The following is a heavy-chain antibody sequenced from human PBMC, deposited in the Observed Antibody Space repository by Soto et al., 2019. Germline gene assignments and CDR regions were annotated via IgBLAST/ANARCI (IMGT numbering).Heavy chain of an antibody. V-gene: IGHV3-15*01. D-gene: IGHD4-4*01. CDR1: GFTFSNAW. CDR2: IKSKTDGGTT. CDR3: TTYSDIMFYSNYAPFDY. J-gene: IGHJ4*02. Sequence: PGGSLRLSCAASGFTFSNAWMSWVRQAPGKGLEWVGRIKSKTDGGTTDYAAPVKGRFTISRDDSKNTLYLQMNSLKTEDTAVYYCTTYSDIMFYSNYAPFDYWGQGTLVTVSS.